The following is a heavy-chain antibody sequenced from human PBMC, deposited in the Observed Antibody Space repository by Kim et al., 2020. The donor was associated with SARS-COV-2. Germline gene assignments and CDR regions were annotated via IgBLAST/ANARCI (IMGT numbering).Heavy chain of an antibody. Sequence: SVKSRITINPDTSKNQCSLQLNSVTPEDTAVYYCAREEQWLFPYYDYGMDVWGQGTTVTVSS. J-gene: IGHJ6*02. CDR3: AREEQWLFPYYDYGMDV. V-gene: IGHV6-1*01. D-gene: IGHD6-19*01.